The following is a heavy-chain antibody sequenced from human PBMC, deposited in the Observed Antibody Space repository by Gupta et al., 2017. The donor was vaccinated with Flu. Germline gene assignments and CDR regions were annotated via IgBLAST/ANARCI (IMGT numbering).Heavy chain of an antibody. CDR1: GGSFSGSY. CDR2: INHSGST. J-gene: IGHJ4*02. V-gene: IGHV4-34*01. Sequence: QVQLQQWGAGLLKPSETLSLTCAVYGGSFSGSYWSWIRQPPGKGLEWIGEINHSGSTNYNPSLKSRVTISVDTSKNQFSLKLSSVTAADTAVYYCASLNPVVTPGGHFDYWGQGTLVTVSS. CDR3: ASLNPVVTPGGHFDY. D-gene: IGHD2-21*02.